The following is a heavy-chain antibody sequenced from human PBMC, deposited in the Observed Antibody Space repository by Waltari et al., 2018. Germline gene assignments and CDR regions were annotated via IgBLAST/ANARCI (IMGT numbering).Heavy chain of an antibody. CDR3: ARGAAAPGHWFDP. Sequence: EVQLVESGGGLVKPGGSLRLSCAASGFTFSSYSMNWVRQAPGKGLEGVSSISSSSSYIYYADSVKGRFTISRDNAKNSLYLQMNSLRAEDTAVYYCARGAAAPGHWFDPWGQGTLVTVSS. D-gene: IGHD6-25*01. CDR1: GFTFSSYS. J-gene: IGHJ5*02. V-gene: IGHV3-21*01. CDR2: ISSSSSYI.